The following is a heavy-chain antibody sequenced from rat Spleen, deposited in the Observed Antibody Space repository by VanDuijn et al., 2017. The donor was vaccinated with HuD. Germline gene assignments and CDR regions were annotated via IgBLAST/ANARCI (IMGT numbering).Heavy chain of an antibody. V-gene: IGHV5-25*01. CDR1: GFTFSNYY. J-gene: IGHJ3*01. CDR2: ISTGGGNT. CDR3: VRQDTSGYSNWFTY. Sequence: EVQLVESGGGLVQPGRSMKLSCAALGFTFSNYYMAWVRQAPTKGLEWVASISTGGGNTYYRDSVKGRFTISRDNAKSTLYLQMDSLRSEDTATYYCVRQDTSGYSNWFTYWGQGTLVTVSS. D-gene: IGHD4-3*01.